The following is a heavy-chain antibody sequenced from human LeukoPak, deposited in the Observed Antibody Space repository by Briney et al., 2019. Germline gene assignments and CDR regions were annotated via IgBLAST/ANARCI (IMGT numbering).Heavy chain of an antibody. CDR3: ARVNFGARIAAAGGYFDY. Sequence: SVKVSCKASGGTFSSYAISWVRQAPGQGLEWMGGIIPIFGTANYAQKFQGRVTITTDESTSTAYMELSSLRSEDTVVYYCARVNFGARIAAAGGYFDYWGQGTLVTVSS. CDR1: GGTFSSYA. D-gene: IGHD6-13*01. J-gene: IGHJ4*02. V-gene: IGHV1-69*05. CDR2: IIPIFGTA.